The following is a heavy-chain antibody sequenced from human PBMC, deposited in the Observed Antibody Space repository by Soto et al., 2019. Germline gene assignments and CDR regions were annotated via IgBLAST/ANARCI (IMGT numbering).Heavy chain of an antibody. CDR2: IFYSGST. V-gene: IGHV4-39*01. J-gene: IGHJ5*02. CDR3: ARQCRGVTCHWFAP. Sequence: SETLSLTCTVSSGSISSTIYSWDWIRQPPGKGLEWIGSIFYSGSTYYNPSLKSRVTISVDTSKNQFSLTLTSVTAADTAVYYCARQCRGVTCHWFAPWGHGTLVAVS. D-gene: IGHD2-15*01. CDR1: SGSISSTIYS.